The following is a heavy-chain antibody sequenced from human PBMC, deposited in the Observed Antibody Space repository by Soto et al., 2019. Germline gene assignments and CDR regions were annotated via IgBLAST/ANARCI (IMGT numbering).Heavy chain of an antibody. V-gene: IGHV4-4*07. CDR1: GGSISSYY. Sequence: ASETLSLTCTVSGGSISSYYWSWIRQPAGKGLEWIGRIYTSGSTNYNPSLKSRVTMSVDTSKNQLSLKLSSVTAADTAVYYCARGPAAGFTYYYYGMDVWGQGTTVTVS. J-gene: IGHJ6*02. CDR2: IYTSGST. D-gene: IGHD6-13*01. CDR3: ARGPAAGFTYYYYGMDV.